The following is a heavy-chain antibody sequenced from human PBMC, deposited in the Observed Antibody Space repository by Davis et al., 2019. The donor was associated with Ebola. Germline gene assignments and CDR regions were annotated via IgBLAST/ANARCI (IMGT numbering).Heavy chain of an antibody. CDR2: INTYGSTT. CDR1: GFTFSNYW. V-gene: IGHV3-74*01. CDR3: ASLGTTISPPLFDP. Sequence: GESLKISCAASGFTFSNYWMHWVRQAPGKGLEWVSRINTYGSTTTYADSVKGRFTISRDNAKNTLYLQMNSLRAEDTAVYYCASLGTTISPPLFDPWGQGTLVTVSS. D-gene: IGHD3-9*01. J-gene: IGHJ5*02.